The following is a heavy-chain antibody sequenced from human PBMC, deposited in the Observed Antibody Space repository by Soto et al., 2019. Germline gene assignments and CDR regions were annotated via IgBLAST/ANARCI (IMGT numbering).Heavy chain of an antibody. CDR2: ISGSGGST. J-gene: IGHJ6*02. Sequence: GGSLRLSCAASGFTFSSYAMSWVRQAPGKGLEWVSAISGSGGSTYYADSVKGRFTISRDNSKNTLYLQMNSLRAEDTAVYYCAKPPTKEILHDYGMDVWGQGTKVTVSS. D-gene: IGHD1-26*01. V-gene: IGHV3-23*01. CDR1: GFTFSSYA. CDR3: AKPPTKEILHDYGMDV.